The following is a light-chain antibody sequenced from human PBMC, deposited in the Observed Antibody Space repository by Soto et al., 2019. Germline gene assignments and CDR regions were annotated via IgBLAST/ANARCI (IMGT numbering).Light chain of an antibody. V-gene: IGKV3-11*01. CDR2: DAS. Sequence: VLPQSPATLSLSPGERATLSCRASQSVSSYLAWYQQKPGQAPRLLIYDASIRATGIPAWCSGSGSGTDFTLNISSLEPEEFAVYYCQQRNHWYTFGQGTKLEIK. CDR3: QQRNHWYT. J-gene: IGKJ2*01. CDR1: QSVSSY.